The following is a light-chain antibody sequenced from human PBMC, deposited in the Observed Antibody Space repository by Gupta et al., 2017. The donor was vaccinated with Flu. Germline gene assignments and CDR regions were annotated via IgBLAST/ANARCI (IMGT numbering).Light chain of an antibody. CDR2: GDN. V-gene: IGLV1-40*01. J-gene: IGLJ2*01. CDR1: SSNIGAGYS. CDR3: QSCDRILIGVI. Sequence: SVLPQPPSVSGAPGQRVIISCTGSSSNIGAGYSLHWYRQLPGTAPKLVISGDNNRPSGVPDRFSGSRSGISASLAITGLQAEDEADYFCQSCDRILIGVIFGGGTKLTVL.